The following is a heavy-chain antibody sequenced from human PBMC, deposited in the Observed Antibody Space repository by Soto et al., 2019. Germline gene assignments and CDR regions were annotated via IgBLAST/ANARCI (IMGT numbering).Heavy chain of an antibody. V-gene: IGHV4-61*01. CDR3: ALIAAAARFPP. D-gene: IGHD6-25*01. CDR2: IYYSGST. J-gene: IGHJ5*02. CDR1: GGSVSSGSYY. Sequence: QVQLQESGPGLVKPSETLSLTCSVSGGSVSSGSYYWSWIRQPPGKGLEWIGYIYYSGSTNYNPSPNVRVTVSVAAARNQFSRNLTSVPAADTAVYSCALIAAAARFPPWGPGTLVTVSS.